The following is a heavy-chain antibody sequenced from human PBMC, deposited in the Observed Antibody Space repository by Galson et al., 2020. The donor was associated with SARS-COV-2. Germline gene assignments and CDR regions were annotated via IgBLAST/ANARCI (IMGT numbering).Heavy chain of an antibody. V-gene: IGHV3-7*01. CDR1: GFTFSSYW. CDR3: ARDQVDYGDYATPDNWFDP. D-gene: IGHD4-17*01. J-gene: IGHJ5*02. Sequence: GESLKISCAASGFTFSSYWMSWVRQAPGKGLEWVANIKQDGSEKYYVDSVKGRFTISRDNAKNSLYLQMNSLRAEDTAVYYCARDQVDYGDYATPDNWFDPWGQGTLVTVSS. CDR2: IKQDGSEK.